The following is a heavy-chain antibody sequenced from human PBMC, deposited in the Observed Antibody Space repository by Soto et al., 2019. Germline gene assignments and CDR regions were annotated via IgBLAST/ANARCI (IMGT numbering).Heavy chain of an antibody. CDR2: ISGSGGST. J-gene: IGHJ6*03. D-gene: IGHD1-7*01. CDR1: GFTFSSYA. V-gene: IGHV3-23*01. CDR3: AKFRSIWIYVSYYYYMLV. Sequence: GGSLRLSCAASGFTFSSYAMSWVRQAPGKGLEWVSAISGSGGSTYYADSVKGRFTISRDNSKNTLYLQMNSLRAEDTAVYYCAKFRSIWIYVSYYYYMLVWCKGPTVSV.